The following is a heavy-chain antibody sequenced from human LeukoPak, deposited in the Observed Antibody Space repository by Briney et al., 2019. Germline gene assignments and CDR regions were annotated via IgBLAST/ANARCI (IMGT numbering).Heavy chain of an antibody. V-gene: IGHV3-53*01. CDR2: IYTGADT. J-gene: IGHJ4*02. CDR1: GFSVSSNY. CDR3: ARSYNWNNEKKNYFDY. D-gene: IGHD1/OR15-1a*01. Sequence: GGSLRLSCVVSGFSVSSNYISWVRQAPGKGLEWVTTIYTGADTYYADSVKGRFTISRDNSKNALYLQMNSLRAEDTAVYYCARSYNWNNEKKNYFDYWGQGTLVTVSS.